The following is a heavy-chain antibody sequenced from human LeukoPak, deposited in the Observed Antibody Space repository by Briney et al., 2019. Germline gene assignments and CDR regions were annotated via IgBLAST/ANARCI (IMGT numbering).Heavy chain of an antibody. D-gene: IGHD6-13*01. V-gene: IGHV4-39*02. CDR2: VYYSGKT. J-gene: IGHJ6*03. Sequence: SETLSLTCTVSGGSISRSYYYWGWIRQPPGKGLEWVGSVYYSGKTFYSPSLESRDTISVDTSKNHFSLRLISVTAADTAVYYCARAGAADDYYYYYMDVWGKGTTVTISS. CDR1: GGSISRSYYY. CDR3: ARAGAADDYYYYYMDV.